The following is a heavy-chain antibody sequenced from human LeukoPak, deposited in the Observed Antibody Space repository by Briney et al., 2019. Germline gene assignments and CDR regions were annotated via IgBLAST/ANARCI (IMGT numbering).Heavy chain of an antibody. J-gene: IGHJ4*02. V-gene: IGHV3-21*01. D-gene: IGHD6-19*01. Sequence: GRSLRLSCRASGFTFSNYAINWVRQAPGKGLEWVSSISSSSSSYIYYADSVRGRFTISRDNAKNSLYLQMNSLRADDTAVYYCARVQWLATGYYFDYWGQGTLVTVSS. CDR2: ISSSSSSYI. CDR1: GFTFSNYA. CDR3: ARVQWLATGYYFDY.